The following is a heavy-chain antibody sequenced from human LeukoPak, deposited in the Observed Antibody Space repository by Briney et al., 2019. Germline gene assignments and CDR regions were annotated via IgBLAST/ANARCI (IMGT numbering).Heavy chain of an antibody. V-gene: IGHV3-7*01. CDR1: GFTFSSYW. CDR3: ARERPSQYYYCGMDV. J-gene: IGHJ6*02. Sequence: GGSLRLSCAASGFTFSSYWMSWVRQAPGKGLEWVANIKEDGSEKYYVDSVKGRFSNSRDNAKISLYLQMNSLRAEDTAVYYCARERPSQYYYCGMDVWGQGTTVTVSS. CDR2: IKEDGSEK.